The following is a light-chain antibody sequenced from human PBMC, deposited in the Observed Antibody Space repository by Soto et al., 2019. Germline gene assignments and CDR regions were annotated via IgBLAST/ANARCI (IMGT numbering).Light chain of an antibody. V-gene: IGKV3-15*01. CDR1: QSVSSN. CDR2: GAS. Sequence: EIVMTQSPATMSVSPGERATLSCRASQSVSSNLAWYQQNPGQAPRLLIYGASTRATGIPARFSGSGSGTECPLTISSLQSEDFGVYYCQQDNNWPPLTFGGGTKVAIK. J-gene: IGKJ4*01. CDR3: QQDNNWPPLT.